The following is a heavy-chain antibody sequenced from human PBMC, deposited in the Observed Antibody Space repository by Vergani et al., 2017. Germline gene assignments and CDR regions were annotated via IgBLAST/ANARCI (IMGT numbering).Heavy chain of an antibody. CDR3: ARGEVNRSYYYYYGMDV. CDR1: GFTFSSYS. Sequence: EVQLVESGGGLVKPGGSLRLSCAASGFTFSSYSMNWVRQAPGKGLEWVSSISSSSSYISYADSVKGRVTIARDNAKNSLYLQMNSLRAEDTAVYYCARGEVNRSYYYYYGMDVWGQGTTVTGSS. V-gene: IGHV3-21*01. D-gene: IGHD4-23*01. J-gene: IGHJ6*02. CDR2: ISSSSSYI.